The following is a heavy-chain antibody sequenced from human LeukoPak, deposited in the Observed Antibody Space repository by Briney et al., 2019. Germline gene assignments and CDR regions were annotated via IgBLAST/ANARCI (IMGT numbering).Heavy chain of an antibody. CDR1: GGSISSGGYS. D-gene: IGHD6-19*01. CDR3: ARGRLDVDASDI. Sequence: SETLSLTCAVSGGSISSGGYSWSWIRQPPGKGLEWIGYIYHSGSTYYNPSLKSRVTISVDRSKNQFSLKLSSVTAADTAVYYCARGRLDVDASDIWGQGTMVTVSS. CDR2: IYHSGST. J-gene: IGHJ3*02. V-gene: IGHV4-30-2*01.